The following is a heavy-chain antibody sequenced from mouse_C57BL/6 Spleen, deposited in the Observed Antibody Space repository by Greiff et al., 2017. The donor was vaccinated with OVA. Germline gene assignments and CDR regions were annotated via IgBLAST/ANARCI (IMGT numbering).Heavy chain of an antibody. J-gene: IGHJ3*01. D-gene: IGHD2-4*01. V-gene: IGHV1-15*01. Sequence: VQLKESGAELVRPGASVTLSCKASGYTFTDYEMHWVKQTPVHGLEWIGAIDPETGGTAYNQKFKGKAILTADKSSSTAYMELRSLTSEDSAVYYCTRKDYDAAGFAYWGQGTLVTVSA. CDR2: IDPETGGT. CDR3: TRKDYDAAGFAY. CDR1: GYTFTDYE.